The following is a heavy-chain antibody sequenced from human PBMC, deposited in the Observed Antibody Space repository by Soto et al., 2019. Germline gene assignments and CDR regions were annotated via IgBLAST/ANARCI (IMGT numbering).Heavy chain of an antibody. Sequence: PGGSLRLSCAASGFTFSSYGMHWVRQAPGKGLEWVAVISYDGSNKYYADSVKGRFTISRDNSKNTLYLQMNSLRAEDTAVYYCAKDGYSSGNVTPPPDWGQGTLVTVSS. J-gene: IGHJ4*02. V-gene: IGHV3-30*18. CDR3: AKDGYSSGNVTPPPD. CDR2: ISYDGSNK. CDR1: GFTFSSYG. D-gene: IGHD6-19*01.